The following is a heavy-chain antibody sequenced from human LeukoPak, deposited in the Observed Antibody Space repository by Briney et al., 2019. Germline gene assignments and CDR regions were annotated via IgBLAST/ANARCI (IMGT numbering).Heavy chain of an antibody. D-gene: IGHD2-2*01. V-gene: IGHV3-30*18. J-gene: IGHJ6*02. Sequence: GGSLRLSCAASGFTFSNYGMHWVRQAPGKGLEWVAVISYDGSDKYYAGSVKGRFTISKDNSKNTLYLQMNSLRAVDTAVYYCAKGGHCSTTSCTPWGMDVWGQGTTVTVSS. CDR1: GFTFSNYG. CDR2: ISYDGSDK. CDR3: AKGGHCSTTSCTPWGMDV.